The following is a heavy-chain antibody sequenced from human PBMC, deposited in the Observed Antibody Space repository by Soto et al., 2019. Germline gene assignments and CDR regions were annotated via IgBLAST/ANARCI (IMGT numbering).Heavy chain of an antibody. CDR3: AHAYGGRSLS. J-gene: IGHJ5*02. CDR2: IYWDDSK. D-gene: IGHD1-26*01. CDR1: GFSLTTDRVG. Sequence: QITLKESGPTLVKPTQTLTLTCTFSGFSLTTDRVGVGWIRQPPGEALEWLAVIYWDDSKTYRPSLESRLTTTKDTSNNQVALTMTKMASLDTATYYCAHAYGGRSLSWGQGTLVTVSS. V-gene: IGHV2-5*02.